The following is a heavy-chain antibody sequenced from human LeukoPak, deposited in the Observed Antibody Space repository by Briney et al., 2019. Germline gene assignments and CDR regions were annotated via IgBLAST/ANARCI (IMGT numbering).Heavy chain of an antibody. CDR1: GFIFHNYA. Sequence: GGSLRLSCEASGFIFHNYAMAWVRQAPGKGLEYVSSICASGDHIYYGGSVKGRFTISRDNSKNTLFLQMNSLRAEDTALYYCATQSPDYSIGPSYGSFNIWGQGTKVTVSS. D-gene: IGHD3-10*01. CDR2: ICASGDHI. J-gene: IGHJ3*02. CDR3: ATQSPDYSIGPSYGSFNI. V-gene: IGHV3-23*01.